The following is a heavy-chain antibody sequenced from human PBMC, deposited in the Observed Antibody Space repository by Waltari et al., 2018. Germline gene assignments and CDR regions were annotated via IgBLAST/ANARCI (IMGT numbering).Heavy chain of an antibody. CDR1: GFTFSSYA. CDR3: ARNWNDFKDAFDI. CDR2: IYSGGST. J-gene: IGHJ3*02. V-gene: IGHV3-23*03. Sequence: EVQLLESGGGLVQPGGSLRLSCAASGFTFSSYAMSWVRQAPGKGLEWVSVIYSGGSTYYADSVKGRFTISRDNAKNSLYLQMNSLRAEDTAVYYCARNWNDFKDAFDIWGQGTMVTVSS. D-gene: IGHD1-1*01.